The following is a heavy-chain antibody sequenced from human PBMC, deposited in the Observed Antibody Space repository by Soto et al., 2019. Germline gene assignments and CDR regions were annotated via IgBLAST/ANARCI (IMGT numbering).Heavy chain of an antibody. CDR3: ARDLRAVAATYYYYYYMDV. D-gene: IGHD6-19*01. Sequence: SVKVSCKASGGTFSSYTISWVRQAPGQGLEWMGRIIPILGIANYAQKFQGRVTITADKSTSTAYMELSSLRSEDTAVYYCARDLRAVAATYYYYYYMDVWGKGTTVTVSS. V-gene: IGHV1-69*04. J-gene: IGHJ6*03. CDR1: GGTFSSYT. CDR2: IIPILGIA.